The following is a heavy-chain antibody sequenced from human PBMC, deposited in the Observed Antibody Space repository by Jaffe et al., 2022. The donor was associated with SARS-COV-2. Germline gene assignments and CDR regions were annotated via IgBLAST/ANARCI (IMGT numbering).Heavy chain of an antibody. CDR3: ASLDPPCSGGSCERNWFDP. V-gene: IGHV4-39*01. D-gene: IGHD2-15*01. CDR2: IYYSGST. Sequence: QLQLQESGPGLVKPSETLSLTCTVSGGSISSSSYYWGWIRQPPGKGLEWIGSIYYSGSTYYNPSLKSRVTISVDTSKNQFSLKLSSVTAADTAVYYCASLDPPCSGGSCERNWFDPWGQGTLVTVSS. J-gene: IGHJ5*02. CDR1: GGSISSSSYY.